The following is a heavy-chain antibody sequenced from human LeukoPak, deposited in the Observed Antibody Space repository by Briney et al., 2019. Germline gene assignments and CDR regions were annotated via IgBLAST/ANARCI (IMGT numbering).Heavy chain of an antibody. CDR3: ARVSPRADYYGMEV. Sequence: SQTLSLTCAISGDSVSSNSAAWNWIRQSPSRGLEWLGRTYYRSKWYNDYAVSVKSRITINPDTSKNQFSLQLNSVTPEDTAVYYYARVSPRADYYGMEVWGQGTTVTVSS. V-gene: IGHV6-1*01. CDR1: GDSVSSNSAA. J-gene: IGHJ6*02. CDR2: TYYRSKWYN.